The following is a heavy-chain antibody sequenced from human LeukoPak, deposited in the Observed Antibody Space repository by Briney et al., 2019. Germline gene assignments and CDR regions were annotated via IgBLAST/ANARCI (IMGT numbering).Heavy chain of an antibody. CDR2: IYSGGST. Sequence: GGSLRLSCAASGFTVSSNYMSWVRQAPGKGLEWVSVIYSGGSTYYADSVKGRFTISRDNAKNSLYLQMNSLRAEDTAVYYCARRSDEYYYDSSEDYMDVWGKGTTVTVSS. J-gene: IGHJ6*03. V-gene: IGHV3-53*01. CDR1: GFTVSSNY. D-gene: IGHD3-22*01. CDR3: ARRSDEYYYDSSEDYMDV.